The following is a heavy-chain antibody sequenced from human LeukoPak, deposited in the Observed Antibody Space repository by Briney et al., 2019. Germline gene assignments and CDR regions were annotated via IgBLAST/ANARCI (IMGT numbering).Heavy chain of an antibody. V-gene: IGHV1-2*02. J-gene: IGHJ4*02. CDR2: INPNSGGT. D-gene: IGHD4-17*01. Sequence: ASVKVSCKASGYTFTGYYMHWVRQAPGQGLEWMGWINPNSGGTNYAQKFQGRVTMTRDTSVSTAYMELSRLRSDDTAVYYCARVGGKYGDLNFDYWGQGTLVTVSS. CDR3: ARVGGKYGDLNFDY. CDR1: GYTFTGYY.